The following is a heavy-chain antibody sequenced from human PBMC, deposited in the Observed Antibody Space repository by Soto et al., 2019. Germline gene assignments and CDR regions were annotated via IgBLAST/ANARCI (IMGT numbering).Heavy chain of an antibody. CDR1: GFTFRTFG. J-gene: IGHJ4*02. V-gene: IGHV3-30*18. CDR3: AKEGTPYTSSHLDN. D-gene: IGHD6-19*01. Sequence: QVQLVESGGGVVQSGRSLRLSCVASGFTFRTFGMQWVRQVPGNGLEWVAVVSHDGIIQHYADSVKGRFSISRDNFKNTVYLQMYRLRPDDTAVYYCAKEGTPYTSSHLDNWGQGTLVTVSS. CDR2: VSHDGIIQ.